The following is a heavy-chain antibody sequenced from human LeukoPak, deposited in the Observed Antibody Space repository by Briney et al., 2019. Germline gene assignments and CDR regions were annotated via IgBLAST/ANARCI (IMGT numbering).Heavy chain of an antibody. V-gene: IGHV1-18*01. J-gene: IGHJ4*02. CDR2: ISAYNGNT. D-gene: IGHD1-26*01. CDR1: GYTFTSYG. CDR3: ARDGRLVGLGAPDY. Sequence: ASVKVSSKASGYTFTSYGISWVRQAPGQGLEWMGWISAYNGNTNYAQKLQGRVTMTTDTSTSTAYMELRSLRSDDTAVYYCARDGRLVGLGAPDYWGQGTLVTVSS.